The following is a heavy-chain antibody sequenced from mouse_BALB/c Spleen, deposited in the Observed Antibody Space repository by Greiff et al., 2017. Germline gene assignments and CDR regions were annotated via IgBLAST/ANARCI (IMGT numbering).Heavy chain of an antibody. V-gene: IGHV1-4*01. CDR3: ARSRELYAMDY. J-gene: IGHJ4*01. CDR1: GYTFTSYT. CDR2: INPSSGYT. Sequence: QVQLHQSGAELARPGASVKMSCKASGYTFTSYTMHWVKQRPGQGLEWIGYINPSSGYTNYNQKFKDKATLTADKSSSTAYMQLSSLTSEDSAVYYCARSRELYAMDYWGQGTSVTVSS.